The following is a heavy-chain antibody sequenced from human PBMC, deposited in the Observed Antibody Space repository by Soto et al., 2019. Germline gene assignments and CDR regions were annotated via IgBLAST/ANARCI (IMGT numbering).Heavy chain of an antibody. CDR1: GFTFSAYY. V-gene: IGHV3-11*01. J-gene: IGHJ6*02. Sequence: QVQLVESGGGLFKPGGSLGLSCVAPGFTFSAYYRIWIRQAPGQGREWVSYISSSGYTIYYPDPVRGGFTIPGDNTKNSLYLQMNSLRAEDTAVYYCARGLPRNSYHSDVWGQGTTVTVSS. D-gene: IGHD5-18*01. CDR2: ISSSGYTI. CDR3: ARGLPRNSYHSDV.